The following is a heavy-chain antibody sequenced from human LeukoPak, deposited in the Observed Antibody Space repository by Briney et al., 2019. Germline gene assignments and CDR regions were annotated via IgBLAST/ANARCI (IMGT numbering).Heavy chain of an antibody. V-gene: IGHV4-4*07. Sequence: SETLSLTCTVSGGSISSYYWGWIRQPAGKALEWIGRIYTSGSTNYNPSLKSRVTMSVDTSKNQFSLKLSSVTAADTAFYYCARDRTYSSNNWFDPWGQGTLVTVSS. CDR1: GGSISSYY. J-gene: IGHJ5*02. CDR2: IYTSGST. CDR3: ARDRTYSSNNWFDP. D-gene: IGHD6-13*01.